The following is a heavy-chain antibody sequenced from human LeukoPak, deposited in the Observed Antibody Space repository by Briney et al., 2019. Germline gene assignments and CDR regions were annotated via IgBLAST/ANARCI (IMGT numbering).Heavy chain of an antibody. Sequence: SETQSLTCTVSGGSISNNYWSWLRQPPGKGLEWVGYISYSGSTNYNPSLKSRVTISVDTSKNQFSLKLRSVTAADTAVYYCARDHDSSGIYYRGTFDIWGQGTMVSVSS. D-gene: IGHD3-22*01. CDR3: ARDHDSSGIYYRGTFDI. CDR1: GGSISNNY. CDR2: ISYSGST. V-gene: IGHV4-59*12. J-gene: IGHJ3*02.